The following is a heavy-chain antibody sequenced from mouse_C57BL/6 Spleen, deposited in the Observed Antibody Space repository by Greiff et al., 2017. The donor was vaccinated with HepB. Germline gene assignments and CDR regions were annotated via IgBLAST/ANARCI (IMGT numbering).Heavy chain of an antibody. D-gene: IGHD1-1*01. V-gene: IGHV1-69*01. Sequence: VQLQQSGAELVMPGASVKLSCKASGYTFTSYWMHWVKQRPGQGLEWIGEIDPSDSYTNYNQKFKGKSTLTVDKSSSTAYMQLSSLTSEDSAVYYCARLDGSRYYFDYWGQGTTLTVSS. J-gene: IGHJ2*01. CDR3: ARLDGSRYYFDY. CDR1: GYTFTSYW. CDR2: IDPSDSYT.